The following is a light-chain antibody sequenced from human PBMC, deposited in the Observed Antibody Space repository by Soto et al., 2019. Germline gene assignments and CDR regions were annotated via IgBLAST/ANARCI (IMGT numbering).Light chain of an antibody. Sequence: QSVLTQPPSASGSPGQSVTISCTGTRSDVGGYKYVSWYQHHPGKAPKVVIYEVTKRPSGVPDRFSGSQSGNTASLTVSGLQAEDEADYYCSSYGGNNNVVFGGGTKLTVL. V-gene: IGLV2-8*01. J-gene: IGLJ2*01. CDR2: EVT. CDR3: SSYGGNNNVV. CDR1: RSDVGGYKY.